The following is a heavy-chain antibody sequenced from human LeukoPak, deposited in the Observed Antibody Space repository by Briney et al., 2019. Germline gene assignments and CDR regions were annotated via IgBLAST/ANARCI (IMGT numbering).Heavy chain of an antibody. CDR2: IRYDGSNK. Sequence: GGSLRLSCAAYGFTFSSYGMHWVRQAPGKGLEWVAFIRYDGSNKYYADSVKGRFTISRDNSKNTLYLQMNSLRAEDTAVYYCAKDSMFEYQLLSAGYYMDVWGKGTTVTVSS. V-gene: IGHV3-30*02. D-gene: IGHD2-2*01. J-gene: IGHJ6*03. CDR3: AKDSMFEYQLLSAGYYMDV. CDR1: GFTFSSYG.